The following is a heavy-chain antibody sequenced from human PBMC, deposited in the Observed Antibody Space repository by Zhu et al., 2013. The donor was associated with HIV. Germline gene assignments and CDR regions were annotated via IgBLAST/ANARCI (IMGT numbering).Heavy chain of an antibody. J-gene: IGHJ3*01. V-gene: IGHV1-2*02. Sequence: QVQLVQSGAEVKKPGASVKVSCKASGYTFTGYYMHWVRQAPGQGLEWMGWINPNSGGTNYAQKFRGRVIMTRDTSINTAYLELSRLTSDDTAVYFCVRDETKSQLNAFDVWGQGTMVTVAS. CDR3: VRDETKSQLNAFDV. CDR2: INPNSGGT. CDR1: GYTFTGYY. D-gene: IGHD3-10*01.